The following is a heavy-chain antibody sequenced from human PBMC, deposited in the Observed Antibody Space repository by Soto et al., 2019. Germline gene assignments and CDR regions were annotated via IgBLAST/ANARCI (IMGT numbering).Heavy chain of an antibody. D-gene: IGHD4-17*01. CDR2: INAGNGNT. V-gene: IGHV1-3*01. CDR1: GYTFTSYA. Sequence: ASVKVSCKASGYTFTSYAMHWVRQAPGQRLEWMGWINAGNGNTKYSQKFQGRVTITRDTSASTAYMELSSLRSEDTAVYYCAREPHAMTTASYYYYYGMDVWGQGTTVTVSS. CDR3: AREPHAMTTASYYYYYGMDV. J-gene: IGHJ6*02.